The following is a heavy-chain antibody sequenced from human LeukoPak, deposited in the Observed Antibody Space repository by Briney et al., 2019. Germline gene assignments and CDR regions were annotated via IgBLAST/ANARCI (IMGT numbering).Heavy chain of an antibody. Sequence: SVKVSCKASGGTFSSYAISWVRQAPGQGLEWMGRIIPIFGIANYAQKFQGRVTITADKSTSTAYMELSGLRSEDTAVYYCARDMNVRGYSYGPFDYWGQGTLVTVSS. CDR2: IIPIFGIA. V-gene: IGHV1-69*04. J-gene: IGHJ4*02. D-gene: IGHD5-18*01. CDR1: GGTFSSYA. CDR3: ARDMNVRGYSYGPFDY.